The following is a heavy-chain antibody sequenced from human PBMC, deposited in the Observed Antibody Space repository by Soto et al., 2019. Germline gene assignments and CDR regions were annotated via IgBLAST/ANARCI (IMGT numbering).Heavy chain of an antibody. CDR1: GGSISSSSYY. V-gene: IGHV4-39*01. CDR2: IYYSGST. CDR3: ARRRVVVVVAATRNSSNWFDP. J-gene: IGHJ5*02. Sequence: SETLSLTCTVSGGSISSSSYYWGWIRQPPGKGLEWIGSIYYSGSTYYNPSLKSRVTISVDTSKNQFSLKLSSVTAADTAVYYCARRRVVVVVAATRNSSNWFDPWGQGTLVTVSS. D-gene: IGHD2-15*01.